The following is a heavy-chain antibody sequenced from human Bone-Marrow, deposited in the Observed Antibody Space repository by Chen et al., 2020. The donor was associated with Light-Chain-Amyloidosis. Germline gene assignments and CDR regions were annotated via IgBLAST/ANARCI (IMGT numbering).Heavy chain of an antibody. V-gene: IGHV1-18*01. D-gene: IGHD3-3*01. Sequence: QVQLVQSGAEVKKPGASVKVSCKASGYTFTSYGISWVRPAPGQGLEWMGWISAYNGNTNYAQKLQGRVTMTTDTSTSTAYMELRSLRSDDTAVYYCARELAGITIFGVVTAPDYWGQGTLVTCLL. CDR3: ARELAGITIFGVVTAPDY. CDR2: ISAYNGNT. J-gene: IGHJ4*02. CDR1: GYTFTSYG.